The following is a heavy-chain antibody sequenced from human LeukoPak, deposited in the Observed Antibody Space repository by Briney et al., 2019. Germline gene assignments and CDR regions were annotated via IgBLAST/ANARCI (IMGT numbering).Heavy chain of an antibody. J-gene: IGHJ4*02. V-gene: IGHV1-58*02. CDR1: GYTFTSYG. CDR3: AAVGSPQTYYYDSSFDY. Sequence: ASVKVSCKASGYTFTSYGISWVRQARGQRLEWIGWIVVGSGNTNYAQKFQERVTITRDMSTSTAYMELSSLRSEDTAVYYCAAVGSPQTYYYDSSFDYWGQGTLVTVSS. D-gene: IGHD3-22*01. CDR2: IVVGSGNT.